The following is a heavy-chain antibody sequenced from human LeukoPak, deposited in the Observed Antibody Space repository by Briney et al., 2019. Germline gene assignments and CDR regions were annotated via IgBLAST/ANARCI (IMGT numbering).Heavy chain of an antibody. CDR1: GFSFSSYW. CDR2: IKQDGSED. CDR3: AREVHSNYDY. J-gene: IGHJ4*02. D-gene: IGHD4-11*01. Sequence: GGSLRLSCAASGFSFSSYWMSWMRQAPGKGLGWVASIKQDGSEDYYVDSVEGRFTISRDNAKNSLYLQVNSLRAEDAAMYYCAREVHSNYDYWGQGTLVTVSS. V-gene: IGHV3-7*01.